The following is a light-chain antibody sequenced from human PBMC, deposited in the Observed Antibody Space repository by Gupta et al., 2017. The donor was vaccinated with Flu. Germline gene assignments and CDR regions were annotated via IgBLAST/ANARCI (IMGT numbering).Light chain of an antibody. CDR1: SSDVGGYDD. J-gene: IGLJ2*01. CDR2: DFT. Sequence: QSALTQPASVSGSPGQSITICCTGISSDVGGYDDVSWYQQHPGKAPKLMIYDFTTRPSGVSNRFSGSKSGNTASLTISGLQAEDEADYYCSAYITTTLDVAFGGGTKLTVL. CDR3: SAYITTTLDVA. V-gene: IGLV2-14*03.